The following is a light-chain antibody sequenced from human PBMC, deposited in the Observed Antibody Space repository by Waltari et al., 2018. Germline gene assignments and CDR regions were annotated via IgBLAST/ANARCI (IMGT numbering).Light chain of an antibody. CDR1: QNIDRY. CDR3: QQSYSVPYT. V-gene: IGKV1-39*01. CDR2: AAS. J-gene: IGKJ2*01. Sequence: DIQMTQSPSSLSASVGDRVTITCRASQNIDRYLNWYQQKPGKAPKLLIYAASRSQSVAASGFSVSGSGTDFTLTISSLQPEHFATYYCQQSYSVPYTFGQGTKLEI.